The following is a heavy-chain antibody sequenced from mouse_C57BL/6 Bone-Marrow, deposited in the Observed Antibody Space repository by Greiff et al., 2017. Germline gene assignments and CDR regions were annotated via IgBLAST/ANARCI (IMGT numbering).Heavy chain of an antibody. Sequence: EVKLQESGPELVKPGASVKISCKTSGYTFTEYTMHWVKQSHGKSLEWIGGINPNNGGTSYNQKFKGKATLTVDRSSSTAYMELRGLTSEDSSVYYCARLHSPWSFDVWGAGTTVTVSS. J-gene: IGHJ1*01. D-gene: IGHD1-2*01. CDR2: INPNNGGT. CDR3: ARLHSPWSFDV. CDR1: GYTFTEYT. V-gene: IGHV1-18*01.